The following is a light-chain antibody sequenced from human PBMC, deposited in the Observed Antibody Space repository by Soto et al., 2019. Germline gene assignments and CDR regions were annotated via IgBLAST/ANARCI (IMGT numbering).Light chain of an antibody. Sequence: EIVKTEYPATLSVTPGERAILSCRASQSVTSNLAWYQQKPGQAPRLLIYTTSTRATGIPARFSGSGSQTEFTLTISSLQSEDFAVYYCQQYHKWPLTFGQGTKVEIK. CDR1: QSVTSN. CDR3: QQYHKWPLT. V-gene: IGKV3-15*01. CDR2: TTS. J-gene: IGKJ1*01.